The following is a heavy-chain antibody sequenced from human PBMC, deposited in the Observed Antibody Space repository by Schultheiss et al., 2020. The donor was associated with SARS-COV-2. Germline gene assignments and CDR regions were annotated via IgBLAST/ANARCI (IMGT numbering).Heavy chain of an antibody. V-gene: IGHV4-30-4*01. CDR1: GGSISSGDYY. CDR3: AREVQIRGYYDSSGYLGYNWFDP. D-gene: IGHD3-22*01. Sequence: LRLSCTVSGGSISSGDYYWSWIRQPAGKGLEWIGKINHSGGTNYNPSLKSRVTISVDTSKNQFSLKLSSVTAADTAVYYCAREVQIRGYYDSSGYLGYNWFDPWGQGTLVTVSS. CDR2: INHSGGT. J-gene: IGHJ5*02.